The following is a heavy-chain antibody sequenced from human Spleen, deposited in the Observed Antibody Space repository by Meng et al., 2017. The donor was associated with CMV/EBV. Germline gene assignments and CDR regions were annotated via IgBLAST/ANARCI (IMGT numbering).Heavy chain of an antibody. J-gene: IGHJ4*02. CDR1: GGSISSYY. V-gene: IGHV2-70*16. Sequence: TLSLTCTVSGGSISSYYWSWIRQPPGKALEWLARIDWDDDEFYSTSLKTRLTISKDTSKNQVVLTMTNMDPVDTATYYCARMGSSSGWFFDYWGQGTLVTVSS. CDR3: ARMGSSSGWFFDY. D-gene: IGHD6-19*01. CDR2: IDWDDDE.